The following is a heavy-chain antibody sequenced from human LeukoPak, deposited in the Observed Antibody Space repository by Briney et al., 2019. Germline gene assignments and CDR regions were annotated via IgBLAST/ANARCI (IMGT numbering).Heavy chain of an antibody. CDR1: GGSISSYY. CDR2: IYYSGGT. CDR3: ARGSSGYRLVDY. V-gene: IGHV4-59*01. D-gene: IGHD3-9*01. J-gene: IGHJ4*02. Sequence: SETLSLTCTVSGGSISSYYWSWIRQPPGKGLEWIGCIYYSGGTNYNPSLKSRVTISVDTSKNQFSLKLSSVTAGDTAVYYCARGSSGYRLVDYWGQGTLVTVSS.